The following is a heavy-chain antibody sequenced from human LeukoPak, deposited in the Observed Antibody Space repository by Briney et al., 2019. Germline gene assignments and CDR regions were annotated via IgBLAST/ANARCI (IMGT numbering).Heavy chain of an antibody. V-gene: IGHV3-23*01. CDR3: AKGSSLNYFDS. J-gene: IGHJ4*02. CDR2: ISAGGGT. CDR1: GFTFSNFG. Sequence: GESLRVSCAASGFTFSNFGMSWVRQAPGNGLEWVSAISAGGGTYYADTVKGRFTISRDNSKNTLYLQMSSLRAEDTAVYYCAKGSSLNYFDSWGQGTLVTVSS. D-gene: IGHD3-16*01.